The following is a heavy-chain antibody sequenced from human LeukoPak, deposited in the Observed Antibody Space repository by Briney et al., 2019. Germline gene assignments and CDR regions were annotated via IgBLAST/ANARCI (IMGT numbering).Heavy chain of an antibody. D-gene: IGHD3-10*01. CDR1: GFTFSDYA. Sequence: GGSLRLSCAASGFTFSDYAMNWVRQAPGKGLEWVSSISRSGDFIYYADSLKGRFTISRDSAKNSLYLQMDSLRAEDTAVYYCARGVRGVINYFDYWDQGTLVTVSS. J-gene: IGHJ4*02. CDR2: ISRSGDFI. CDR3: ARGVRGVINYFDY. V-gene: IGHV3-21*01.